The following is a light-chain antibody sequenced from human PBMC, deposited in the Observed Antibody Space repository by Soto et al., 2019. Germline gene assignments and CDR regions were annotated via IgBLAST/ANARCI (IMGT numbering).Light chain of an antibody. CDR1: SSNIGSNT. J-gene: IGLJ2*01. V-gene: IGLV1-44*01. Sequence: QSVLTQPPSASGTPGQRVTISCSGISSNIGSNTVNWYQQLPGTAPKLLIYSNNQRPSGVPDRFSGSKSGTSASLAIRGLQSQYEAAYYCESWDASLNGVVFGGGTKLTVL. CDR3: ESWDASLNGVV. CDR2: SNN.